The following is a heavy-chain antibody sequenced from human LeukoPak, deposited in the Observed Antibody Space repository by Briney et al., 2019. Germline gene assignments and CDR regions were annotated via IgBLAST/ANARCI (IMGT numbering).Heavy chain of an antibody. D-gene: IGHD6-6*01. Sequence: ASVKVSCKASGGTFSSYAISWVRQAPGQGLEWMGGIIPIFGTANYAQKFQGRVTITADESTSTAYMELSSLRSEDTAVYYCARDESIAARSFDYWGQGTLVTVSS. V-gene: IGHV1-69*13. CDR1: GGTFSSYA. J-gene: IGHJ4*02. CDR3: ARDESIAARSFDY. CDR2: IIPIFGTA.